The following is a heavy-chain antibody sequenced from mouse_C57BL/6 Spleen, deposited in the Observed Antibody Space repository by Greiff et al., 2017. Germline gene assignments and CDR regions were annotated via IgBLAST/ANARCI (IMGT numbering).Heavy chain of an antibody. CDR3: ARTGTGYYFDY. CDR1: GYAFSSSW. Sequence: QVQLKQSGPELVKPGASVKISCKASGYAFSSSWMNWVKQRPGKGLEWIGDIYPGSGSTNYNEKFKSKATLTVDTSSSTAYMQLSSLTSEDSAVYYCARTGTGYYFDYWGQGTTLTVSS. D-gene: IGHD4-1*01. CDR2: IYPGSGST. V-gene: IGHV1-82*01. J-gene: IGHJ2*01.